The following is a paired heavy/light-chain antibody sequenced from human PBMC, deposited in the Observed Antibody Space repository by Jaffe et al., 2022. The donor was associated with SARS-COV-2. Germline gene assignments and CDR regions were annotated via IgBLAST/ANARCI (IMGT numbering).Heavy chain of an antibody. CDR1: GYTFTSYA. V-gene: IGHV1-3*04. Sequence: QVQLVQSGAEVKKPGASVKISCKASGYTFTSYALLWVRQAPGQSLEWMGWINTGNGNTKYSQKFQDRVAITRDTSASTGYVELNSLTLEDTAVYYCATIYFSGGGWHSDYWGQGTLVTVSS. CDR2: INTGNGNT. CDR3: ATIYFSGGGWHSDY. J-gene: IGHJ4*02. D-gene: IGHD2-15*01.
Light chain of an antibody. Sequence: QSVLTQPPSASATPGQRVTISCSGSSSNILINTVNWYQQLPGTAPKLLIYRDNQRPSGVPDRFSGSKSGTSASLAISGLQSEDEADYYCAAWDDSLNGPLFGGGTKLTVL. CDR1: SSNILINT. J-gene: IGLJ3*02. V-gene: IGLV1-44*01. CDR3: AAWDDSLNGPL. CDR2: RDN.